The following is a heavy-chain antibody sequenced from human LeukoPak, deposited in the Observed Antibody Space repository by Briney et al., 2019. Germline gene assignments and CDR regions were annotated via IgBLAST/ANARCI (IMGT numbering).Heavy chain of an antibody. D-gene: IGHD4-17*01. CDR3: AKDITGYGDSGFDY. V-gene: IGHV3-9*01. Sequence: PGRSLRLSCAASGFTFDDYAMHWVRQAPGKGLEWVSGISWNSGSIGYADSVKGRFTISRDNAKNPLYLQMNGLRAEDTALYYCAKDITGYGDSGFDYWGQGTLVTVSS. J-gene: IGHJ4*02. CDR1: GFTFDDYA. CDR2: ISWNSGSI.